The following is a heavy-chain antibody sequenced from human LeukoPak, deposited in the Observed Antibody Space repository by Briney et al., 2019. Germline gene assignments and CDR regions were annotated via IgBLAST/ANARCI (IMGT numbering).Heavy chain of an antibody. CDR1: GYSISSPSY. CDR3: ARHQYYDSRGSHYYSYYYMDV. J-gene: IGHJ6*03. CDR2: IYYTGST. Sequence: KPSETLSLTCTVSGYSISSPSYWGWIRQSPGKGLQWIGSIYYTGSTYYNPSLKSRVTISVDTSKNHFSLKLSPVTAADTAMYYCARHQYYDSRGSHYYSYYYMDVWGKGTTVTVSS. D-gene: IGHD3-22*01. V-gene: IGHV4-38-2*02.